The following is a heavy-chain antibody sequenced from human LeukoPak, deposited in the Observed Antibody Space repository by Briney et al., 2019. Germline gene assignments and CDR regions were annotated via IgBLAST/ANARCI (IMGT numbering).Heavy chain of an antibody. J-gene: IGHJ5*02. CDR3: ARDGSGHWFDP. CDR2: INAYNGDT. D-gene: IGHD6-25*01. CDR1: GYTFNTYG. V-gene: IGHV1-18*04. Sequence: ASVKVSCKASGYTFNTYGISWVPQAPGQGLEWMGWINAYNGDTNHAQKFQGRVTMTTDTSTTTAYMELGSLRSDDTAVYYCARDGSGHWFDPWGQGTLVTVSS.